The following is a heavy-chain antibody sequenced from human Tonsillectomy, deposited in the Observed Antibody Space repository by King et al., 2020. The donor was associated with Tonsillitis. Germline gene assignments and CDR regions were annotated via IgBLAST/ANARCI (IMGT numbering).Heavy chain of an antibody. CDR3: APSGSFWSGYYRSKTLGNWFDP. Sequence: QLQESGPGLVKPSETLSLTCTVSGDSISSSSYYWGWIRQPPGKGLEWIGSIYYSGSTCYNPSLKSRVTISVDTSKNQFSLKLSSVTAADTAVYYCAPSGSFWSGYYRSKTLGNWFDPWGQGTLVTVSS. CDR2: IYYSGST. J-gene: IGHJ5*02. V-gene: IGHV4-39*01. D-gene: IGHD3-3*01. CDR1: GDSISSSSYY.